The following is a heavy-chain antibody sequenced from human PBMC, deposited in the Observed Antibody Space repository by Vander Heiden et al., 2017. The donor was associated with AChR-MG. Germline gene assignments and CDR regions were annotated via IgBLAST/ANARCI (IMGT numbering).Heavy chain of an antibody. CDR2: KCYRSKWSY. CDR1: GDSVASKSVS. J-gene: IGHJ5*02. CDR3: ARDHRAVPGTRWAAFDP. D-gene: IGHD6-19*01. Sequence: QVQLQLSGPGLVKPSQTPPLTCAIPGDSVASKSVSWNWIRQSPARGRDWLGRKCYRSKWSYVYAVSVKSRITLNPDTSKNQFYLQLNSVTPEDTAVYYCARDHRAVPGTRWAAFDPWGQGDLVTVSS. V-gene: IGHV6-1*01.